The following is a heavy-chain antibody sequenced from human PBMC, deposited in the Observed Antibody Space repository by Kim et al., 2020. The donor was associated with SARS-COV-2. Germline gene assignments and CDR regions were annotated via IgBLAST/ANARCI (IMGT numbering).Heavy chain of an antibody. CDR2: FPYDGRKK. V-gene: IGHV3-30*18. CDR1: GFTFSSYG. J-gene: IGHJ6*02. Sequence: GGSLRLSCAASGFTFSSYGMHWVRQAPGKGREWGAVFPYDGRKKNYADPGKGRFTISRDNSKNTLYLQMNSLRAEDTAVYYCAKEEGSGYSSGWTYYYYGMDVWGQGTTVTVSS. D-gene: IGHD6-19*01. CDR3: AKEEGSGYSSGWTYYYYGMDV.